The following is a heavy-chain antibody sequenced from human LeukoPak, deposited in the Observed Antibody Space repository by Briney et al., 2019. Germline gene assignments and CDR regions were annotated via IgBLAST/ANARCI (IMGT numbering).Heavy chain of an antibody. CDR2: ISYDGSNK. V-gene: IGHV3-30*04. CDR1: GFTFSSYA. J-gene: IGHJ4*02. D-gene: IGHD3-16*01. Sequence: GGSLRLSCAASGFTFSSYAMHWVRQAPGKGLEWVAVISYDGSNKYYADSVKGRFTISRDNSKNTLYLQMNSLRAEDTAVYYCTTQLNYDYVWGSYRTSGSKIDYWGQGTLVTVSS. CDR3: TTQLNYDYVWGSYRTSGSKIDY.